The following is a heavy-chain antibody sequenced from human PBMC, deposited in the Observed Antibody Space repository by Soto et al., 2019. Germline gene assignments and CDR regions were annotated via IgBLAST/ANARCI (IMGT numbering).Heavy chain of an antibody. CDR2: IYYSGST. CDR1: GGSISSYY. CDR3: ARMPGTILGYFDY. V-gene: IGHV4-59*01. J-gene: IGHJ4*02. D-gene: IGHD1-1*01. Sequence: SETLSLTCTVSGGSISSYYWSWIRQPPGKGLEWIGYIYYSGSTNYNPSLKSRVTISVDTSKNQFSLKLSSVTAADTAVYYCARMPGTILGYFDYWGQGTLVTVS.